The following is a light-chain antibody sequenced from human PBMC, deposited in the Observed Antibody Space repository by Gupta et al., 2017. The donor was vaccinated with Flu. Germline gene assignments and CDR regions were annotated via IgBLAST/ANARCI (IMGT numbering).Light chain of an antibody. CDR1: SSDVGNYNY. CDR3: SSYTSSGFSKV. V-gene: IGLV2-14*01. CDR2: EVS. Sequence: QSALTQPPSMSGSRRPSITISCTGRSSDVGNYNYVSWYPHHPGKAPKLMIYEVSDRPSGVSSRFSGSKSGYTASLTISGLQAEDEADYYCSSYTSSGFSKVFGTGTKVTVL. J-gene: IGLJ1*01.